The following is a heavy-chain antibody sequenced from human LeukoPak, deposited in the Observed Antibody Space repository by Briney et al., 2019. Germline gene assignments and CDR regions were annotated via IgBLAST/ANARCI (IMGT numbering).Heavy chain of an antibody. Sequence: SETLSLTCTVSGGSIRSFYWSWIRQSAGKGLEWVGRIYSHGNANNNPSLNSRVTMSLDTSKNQFSLKLTSVTAADTAVYYCARFRMTASATAAFDLWGQGTLVTVSS. J-gene: IGHJ3*01. V-gene: IGHV4-4*07. D-gene: IGHD6-13*01. CDR2: IYSHGNA. CDR1: GGSIRSFY. CDR3: ARFRMTASATAAFDL.